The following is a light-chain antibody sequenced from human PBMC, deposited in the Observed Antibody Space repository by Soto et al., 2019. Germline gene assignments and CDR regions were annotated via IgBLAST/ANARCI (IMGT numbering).Light chain of an antibody. V-gene: IGKV1-39*01. Sequence: DIQVTESPSSLSASSGERVTITCRASQSISNYLNWFQQKPGEAPKLLIYAASSLPSGVPSRFSGSGSGTDFTLTISSLQREDFATYYCQQSMSNLGTFGPGTKVDIK. CDR2: AAS. J-gene: IGKJ3*01. CDR3: QQSMSNLGT. CDR1: QSISNY.